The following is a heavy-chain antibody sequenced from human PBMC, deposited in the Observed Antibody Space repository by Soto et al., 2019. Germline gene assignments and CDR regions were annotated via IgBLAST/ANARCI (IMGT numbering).Heavy chain of an antibody. CDR3: TREGSAPYYYYGMDA. D-gene: IGHD3-10*01. Sequence: QVQLEQSAPEVKKPGASVKVSCKASGYTFTTYGISWVRQAPGEGLEWLGWINTHNGNTNYEQNLLGRVLMTADTSTNTAYMELRSLRSDDTAIYYCTREGSAPYYYYGMDAWGQGTTVTVSS. CDR2: INTHNGNT. J-gene: IGHJ6*02. V-gene: IGHV1-18*01. CDR1: GYTFTTYG.